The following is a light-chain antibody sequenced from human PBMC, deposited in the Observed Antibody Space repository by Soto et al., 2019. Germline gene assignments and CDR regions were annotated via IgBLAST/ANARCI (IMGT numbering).Light chain of an antibody. Sequence: QSAPTQPASVAGSPGQSITISCSGTSSDVGYYKYVSWYQQHPGKAPKLMIYEVSNRPSGVSNRFSGSKSGNTASLTISGLQAADEADYYCSSYTGSSSLDVFGTGTKVTVL. V-gene: IGLV2-14*01. CDR2: EVS. CDR1: SSDVGYYKY. CDR3: SSYTGSSSLDV. J-gene: IGLJ1*01.